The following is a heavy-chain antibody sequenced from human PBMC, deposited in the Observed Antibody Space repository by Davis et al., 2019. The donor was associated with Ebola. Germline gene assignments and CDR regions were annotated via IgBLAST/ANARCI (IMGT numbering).Heavy chain of an antibody. CDR2: ISGGYT. D-gene: IGHD2-2*01. J-gene: IGHJ4*02. CDR1: GFTFSSYE. Sequence: GGSLRLSCAASGFTFSSYEMNWVRQAPGKGLEWVAYISGGYTYYAESVKGRFTISRDNAKNSLYLQMNSLRAEDTAVYYCAILPAALISLDYWGQGTLVTVSS. V-gene: IGHV3-48*03. CDR3: AILPAALISLDY.